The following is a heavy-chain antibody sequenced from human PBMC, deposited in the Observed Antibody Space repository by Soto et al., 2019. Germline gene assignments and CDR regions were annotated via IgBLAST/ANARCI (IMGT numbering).Heavy chain of an antibody. Sequence: SETLSLTCSVSGADINTYSWTWIRQPAGKGLEWIGRIYTSASINYNPSLRGRVTLSVDTSTNQVSLKLASVTAADTALYYCVRGPPIKGGVTGITVHYDYYGMDLWGQGTTVTVSS. V-gene: IGHV4-4*07. J-gene: IGHJ6*02. CDR1: GADINTYS. D-gene: IGHD1-7*01. CDR3: VRGPPIKGGVTGITVHYDYYGMDL. CDR2: IYTSASI.